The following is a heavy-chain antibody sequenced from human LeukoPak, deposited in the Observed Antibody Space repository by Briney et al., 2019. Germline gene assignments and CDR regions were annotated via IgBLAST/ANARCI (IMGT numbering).Heavy chain of an antibody. CDR3: ASKMVRGVNGFDY. V-gene: IGHV4-4*02. CDR2: IYHSGST. CDR1: GGSISSSNW. Sequence: PSETLSLTCAVSGGSISSSNWWSWVRQPPGQGLEWIGEIYHSGSTNYNPSLKSRVTISVDKSKNQFSLKLSSVTAADTAVYYCASKMVRGVNGFDYWGQGTLVTVSS. J-gene: IGHJ4*02. D-gene: IGHD3-10*01.